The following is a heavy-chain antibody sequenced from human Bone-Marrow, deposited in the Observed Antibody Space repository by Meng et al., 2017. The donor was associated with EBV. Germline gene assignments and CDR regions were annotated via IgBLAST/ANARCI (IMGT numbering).Heavy chain of an antibody. J-gene: IGHJ4*02. CDR3: ARGDYGGFSNPFF. CDR1: GGTFSSYA. CDR2: IIPIFGTA. D-gene: IGHD4-23*01. V-gene: IGHV1-69*01. Sequence: QGERLGSGAGVKKPGSSVKVSCKASGGTFSSYAISWVRQAPGQGLEWMGGIIPIFGTANYAQKFQGRVTITADESTSTAYMELSSLRSEDTAVYYCARGDYGGFSNPFFWGQGTLVTVSS.